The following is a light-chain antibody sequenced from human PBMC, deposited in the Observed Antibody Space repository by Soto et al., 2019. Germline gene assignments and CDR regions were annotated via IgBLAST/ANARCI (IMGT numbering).Light chain of an antibody. CDR1: SSNIGNNY. Sequence: QSVLTQPPSVSAAPGQKVTISCSGSSSNIGNNYVSWYQQLPGTAPKLLIYDNNKRPSGIPDRFSGSKSGTSATLGITGLQTGDEAVYYCGTWDSSLSDVVFGGGTKLTVL. J-gene: IGLJ2*01. V-gene: IGLV1-51*01. CDR3: GTWDSSLSDVV. CDR2: DNN.